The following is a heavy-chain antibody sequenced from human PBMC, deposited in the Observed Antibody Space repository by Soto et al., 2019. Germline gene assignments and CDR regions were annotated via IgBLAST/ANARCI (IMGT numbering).Heavy chain of an antibody. CDR3: AKIMRGIPTSDYDFWSGYSFDY. CDR2: ISYDGSNK. Sequence: GGSLRLSCAASGFTFSSYGMHWVRQAPGKGLEWVAVISYDGSNKYYADSVKGRFTISRDNSKNTLYLQMNSLRAEDTAVYYCAKIMRGIPTSDYDFWSGYSFDYWGQGTLVTVSS. D-gene: IGHD3-3*01. J-gene: IGHJ4*02. V-gene: IGHV3-30*18. CDR1: GFTFSSYG.